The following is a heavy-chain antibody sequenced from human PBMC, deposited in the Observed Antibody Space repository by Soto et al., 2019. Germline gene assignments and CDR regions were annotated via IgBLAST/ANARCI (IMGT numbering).Heavy chain of an antibody. CDR1: GFTFSSYG. Sequence: GGSLRLSCVASGFTFSSYGMHWVRQAPGKGLEWVAVIWYDGSNKYYADSVKGRFTISRDNSKNTLYLQMNSLRAEDTAVYYCAADYSSGWYHWYYWGQGTLVTVSS. V-gene: IGHV3-33*01. CDR2: IWYDGSNK. CDR3: AADYSSGWYHWYY. J-gene: IGHJ4*02. D-gene: IGHD6-19*01.